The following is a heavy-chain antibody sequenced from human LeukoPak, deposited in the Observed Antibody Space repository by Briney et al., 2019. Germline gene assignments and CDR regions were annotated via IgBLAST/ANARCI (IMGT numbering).Heavy chain of an antibody. CDR1: GGSINSYY. Sequence: SETLSLTCTVSGGSINSYYWSWIRQPAGKGLEWIGRIYTSETTNYNPSLKSRVTMSVDTYKNQFSLKLSSVTAADTAVYYCAKSPPNSNYIDYWGQGTLVTVSS. CDR3: AKSPPNSNYIDY. J-gene: IGHJ4*02. CDR2: IYTSETT. D-gene: IGHD4-11*01. V-gene: IGHV4-4*07.